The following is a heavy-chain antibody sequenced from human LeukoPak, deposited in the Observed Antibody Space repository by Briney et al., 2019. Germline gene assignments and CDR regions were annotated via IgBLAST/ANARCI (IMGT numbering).Heavy chain of an antibody. CDR1: GYTLTELS. V-gene: IGHV1-24*01. D-gene: IGHD3-10*01. CDR3: AREIHLYGSGSYYPEGGFDI. J-gene: IGHJ3*02. Sequence: GASVKVSCKVSGYTLTELSMHWVRQAPGKGLEWMGGFDPEDGETIYAQKLQGRVTMTTDTSTSTAYMELRSLRSDDTAVYYCAREIHLYGSGSYYPEGGFDIWGQGTMVTVSS. CDR2: FDPEDGET.